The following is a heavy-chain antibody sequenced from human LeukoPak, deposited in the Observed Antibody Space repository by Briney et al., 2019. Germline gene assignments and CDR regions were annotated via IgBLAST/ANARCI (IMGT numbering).Heavy chain of an antibody. CDR1: GFTSSTYA. D-gene: IGHD6-13*01. V-gene: IGHV3-23*01. CDR3: AKGKASSWLDWFDP. CDR2: TSGGGGST. Sequence: GGSLRLSCAASGFTSSTYAMTWVRQAPGRGLEWVSATSGGGGSTYYADSVKGRFTMSRDNSKNTVYLQMNSLRAEDTAVYFCAKGKASSWLDWFDPWGQGTLVTVSS. J-gene: IGHJ5*02.